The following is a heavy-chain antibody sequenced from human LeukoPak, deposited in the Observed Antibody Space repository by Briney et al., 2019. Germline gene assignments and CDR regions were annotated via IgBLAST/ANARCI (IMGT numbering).Heavy chain of an antibody. CDR1: GASISGSGYY. CDR3: AKSGGYGLIDY. V-gene: IGHV4-39*01. D-gene: IGHD1-26*01. CDR2: IYDSGST. J-gene: IGHJ4*02. Sequence: SETLSLTCTVSGASISGSGYYWGWIRQPPGKGLEWIGNIYDSGSTYYHASLQSRVTISIDTSKNQFSLRLSSVTAADTAMYYCAKSGGYGLIDYWGQGTLVTVSS.